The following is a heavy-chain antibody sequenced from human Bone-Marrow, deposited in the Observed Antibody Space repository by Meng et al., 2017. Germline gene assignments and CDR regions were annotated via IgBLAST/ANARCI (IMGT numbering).Heavy chain of an antibody. J-gene: IGHJ2*01. V-gene: IGHV3-20*04. CDR3: ARGGGNSLWYFAL. Sequence: EGELVGSGGGVVGAGGSLRLSCVASGFNFDDFGMNWVRQGPGKGLDWVSGINWNGGSTNYADSVKGRFTISRDNAKNSLYLQMNNLRAEDTAFYYCARGGGNSLWYFALWGRGTLVTVSS. D-gene: IGHD4-23*01. CDR1: GFNFDDFG. CDR2: INWNGGST.